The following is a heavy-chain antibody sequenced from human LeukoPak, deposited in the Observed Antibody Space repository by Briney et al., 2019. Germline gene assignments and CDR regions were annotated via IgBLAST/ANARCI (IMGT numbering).Heavy chain of an antibody. CDR3: AKDRGSGRLYYFDY. Sequence: PGGSLRLSCGGSGFTFSSYGMHWVRQAPGKGLEWVAVISYDGSNKYYADSVKGRFTISRDNSKNTLYLQMNSLRAEDTAVYYCAKDRGSGRLYYFDYWGQGTLVTVSS. J-gene: IGHJ4*02. V-gene: IGHV3-30*18. CDR1: GFTFSSYG. D-gene: IGHD6-19*01. CDR2: ISYDGSNK.